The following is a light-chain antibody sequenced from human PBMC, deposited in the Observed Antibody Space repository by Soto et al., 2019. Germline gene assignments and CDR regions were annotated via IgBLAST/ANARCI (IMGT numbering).Light chain of an antibody. CDR1: QSVSGC. CDR2: DAS. CDR3: QQRCNWPPVT. J-gene: IGKJ4*01. V-gene: IGKV3-11*01. Sequence: EIMWTQSPATLSLSPGERATLSCRASQSVSGCLAWYQQKPGQAPRLLIYDASNRATGIPARFSGSGSGTDFTLTISSLEPEDFAVYYCQQRCNWPPVTFGGGTKVEIK.